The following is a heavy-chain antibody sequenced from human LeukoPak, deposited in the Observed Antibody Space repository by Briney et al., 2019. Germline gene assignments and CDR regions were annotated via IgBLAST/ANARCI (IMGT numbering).Heavy chain of an antibody. V-gene: IGHV3-30-3*01. CDR1: GFTFSSFA. Sequence: PGGSLRLSCAASGFTFSSFAVHWVRQAPGKGLEWVALISYDGNNNYYADSVRGRFTISRDNSKNTVNLQVNSLRPKDTAVYYCAREQLYSGYYGLDVWGQGTTLTVSS. CDR2: ISYDGNNN. J-gene: IGHJ6*02. D-gene: IGHD2-21*01. CDR3: AREQLYSGYYGLDV.